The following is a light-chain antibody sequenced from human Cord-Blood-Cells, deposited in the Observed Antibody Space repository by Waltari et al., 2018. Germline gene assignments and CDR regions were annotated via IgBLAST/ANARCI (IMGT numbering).Light chain of an antibody. CDR3: QQGYSTPPCT. CDR1: QSISSY. CDR2: AAS. Sequence: IQMTQSPSSLSASVGDRVTITCRASQSISSYLNWYQQKPGKAPKLLIYAASSLQSGVPSRFSGSGSGTDFTLTISSLQPEDFATYCCQQGYSTPPCTFRPGTKVYIK. V-gene: IGKV1-39*01. J-gene: IGKJ3*01.